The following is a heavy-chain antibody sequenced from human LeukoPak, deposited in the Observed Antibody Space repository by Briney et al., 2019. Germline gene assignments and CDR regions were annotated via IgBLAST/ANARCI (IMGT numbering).Heavy chain of an antibody. D-gene: IGHD6-13*01. CDR3: ARGSSKQQLLRAGALDI. CDR1: GFTLSNFA. V-gene: IGHV3-30*04. CDR2: ISYDGNNK. J-gene: IGHJ3*02. Sequence: GRSLRLSCAASGFTLSNFAMHWVRQAPGKGLEWMTVISYDGNNKYYADSVRGRFSISRDNSKNTLFLQMNSLRVEDTAVYYCARGSSKQQLLRAGALDIWGQGTMVTVSS.